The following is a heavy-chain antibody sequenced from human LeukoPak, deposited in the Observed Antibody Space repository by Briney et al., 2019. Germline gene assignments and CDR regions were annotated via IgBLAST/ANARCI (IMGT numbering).Heavy chain of an antibody. J-gene: IGHJ4*02. Sequence: PSETLSLTCAVSGDSISNSHWWSWVRQPPGRGLEWIGEVDHSGSTHYNPSLTSRVTISVDTSKNQFSLKLSSVTAADTAVYYCARGGTMVRGARFDYWGQGTLVTVSS. D-gene: IGHD3-10*01. CDR1: GDSISNSHW. CDR2: VDHSGST. CDR3: ARGGTMVRGARFDY. V-gene: IGHV4-4*02.